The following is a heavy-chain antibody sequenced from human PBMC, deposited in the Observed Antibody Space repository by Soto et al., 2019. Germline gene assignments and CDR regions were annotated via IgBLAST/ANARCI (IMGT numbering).Heavy chain of an antibody. V-gene: IGHV1-46*01. Sequence: ASVKVSCKASGYTFITYYIHWVRQAPGQGLEWMGIINPSGGNTAYAQKFQGRVTITRDTSASTAYMELSSLRSEDTAVYYCARVGPPADPWGQGTLVTVS. CDR3: ARVGPPADP. J-gene: IGHJ5*02. CDR1: GYTFITYY. CDR2: INPSGGNT.